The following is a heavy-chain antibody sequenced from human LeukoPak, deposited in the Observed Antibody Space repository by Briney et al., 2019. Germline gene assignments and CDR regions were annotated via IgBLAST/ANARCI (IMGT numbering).Heavy chain of an antibody. D-gene: IGHD3-10*01. J-gene: IGHJ4*02. CDR1: GFTFSSYG. CDR3: ARARITMVRGPLDY. CDR2: ISGGGGST. V-gene: IGHV3-23*01. Sequence: HAGGSLRLSCAASGFTFSSYGMSWVRQAPGKGLEWVSAISGGGGSTYYADSVKGRFTISRDNSKNTLYLQMNSLRPEDTAVYYCARARITMVRGPLDYWGQGTLVTVSS.